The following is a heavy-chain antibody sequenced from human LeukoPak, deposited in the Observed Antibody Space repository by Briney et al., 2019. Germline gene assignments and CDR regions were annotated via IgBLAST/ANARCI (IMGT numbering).Heavy chain of an antibody. CDR3: AKDRRAITFGGVIQDY. CDR2: ISGSGGST. J-gene: IGHJ4*02. V-gene: IGHV3-23*01. Sequence: GGSLRLSCAASGFTFSSYAMSWVRQAPGKGLEWVSAISGSGGSTYYADSVKGRFTISRDNSKNTLYLQMNSLRAEDTAVYYCAKDRRAITFGGVIQDYWGQGTLVTVSS. CDR1: GFTFSSYA. D-gene: IGHD3-16*02.